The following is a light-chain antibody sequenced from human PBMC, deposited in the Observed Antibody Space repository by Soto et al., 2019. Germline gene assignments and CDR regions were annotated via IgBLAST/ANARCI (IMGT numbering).Light chain of an antibody. J-gene: IGKJ1*01. CDR3: QHYNDSQT. CDR1: QSVTSN. Sequence: EIVMTQSPATLSVSPGERATLSCRASQSVTSNLAWYQQKPGQAPRLLIYGASTRATGIPARFSGSGFGTGFSLISSRLQSEHVAVYYCQHYNDSQTFGLGTKLEIK. V-gene: IGKV3-15*01. CDR2: GAS.